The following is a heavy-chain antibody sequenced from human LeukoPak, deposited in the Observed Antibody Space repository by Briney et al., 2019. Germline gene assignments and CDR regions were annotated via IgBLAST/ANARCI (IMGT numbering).Heavy chain of an antibody. CDR3: AKRNWNYQVFYYGMDV. Sequence: PGGSLRLSCAVSGFTVSNNYMSWVRQAPGKGLEWVSVMYSGGSTYYADSVKGRFTISRDNSKNTLYLQMNSLRAEDTAVYYCAKRNWNYQVFYYGMDVWGQGTTVTVSS. CDR2: MYSGGST. D-gene: IGHD1-7*01. V-gene: IGHV3-53*01. CDR1: GFTVSNNY. J-gene: IGHJ6*02.